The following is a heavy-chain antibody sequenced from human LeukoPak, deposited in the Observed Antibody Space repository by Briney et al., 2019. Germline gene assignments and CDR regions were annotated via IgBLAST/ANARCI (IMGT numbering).Heavy chain of an antibody. CDR1: GFTFSSYG. Sequence: GGSLRLSCATSGFTFSSYGMHWVRQAPGKGLEWVAFIRYDGSNKYYADSVKGRFTISRDNSKNTLYLQMNSLRAEDTAVYYCAKDITRIAAPFDYWGQGTLVTVSS. CDR3: AKDITRIAAPFDY. J-gene: IGHJ4*02. CDR2: IRYDGSNK. D-gene: IGHD6-6*01. V-gene: IGHV3-30*02.